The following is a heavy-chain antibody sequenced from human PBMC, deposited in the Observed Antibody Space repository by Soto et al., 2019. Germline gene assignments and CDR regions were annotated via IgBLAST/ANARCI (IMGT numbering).Heavy chain of an antibody. CDR1: GFIFSTYA. V-gene: IGHV3-30-3*01. J-gene: IGHJ6*02. D-gene: IGHD3-9*01. CDR2: ISYDGNTK. CDR3: SRAGSADNVLAGRYIYYYHTLDV. Sequence: PGGSLRLSCAASGFIFSTYAMHWVRQPPGKGLEWVAVISYDGNTKDYADSVKGRFRISRDNSKNKLYLQMSSLRTEDTAVYYWSRAGSADNVLAGRYIYYYHTLDVWGQGTTVTVSS.